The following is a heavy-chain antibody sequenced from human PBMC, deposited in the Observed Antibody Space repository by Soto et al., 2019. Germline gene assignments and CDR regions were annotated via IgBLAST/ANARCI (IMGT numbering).Heavy chain of an antibody. V-gene: IGHV3-23*01. D-gene: IGHD5-12*01. J-gene: IGHJ2*01. CDR2: ISGSGGST. Sequence: GGSLRLSCAASGFTFSSYAMSWVRQAPGKGLEWVSAISGSGGSTYYADSVKGRLTISRDNSKNTLYLQMNSLRAEDTAVYYCAKKGKDGGYNFGWYFDLWGRGTLVTVSS. CDR3: AKKGKDGGYNFGWYFDL. CDR1: GFTFSSYA.